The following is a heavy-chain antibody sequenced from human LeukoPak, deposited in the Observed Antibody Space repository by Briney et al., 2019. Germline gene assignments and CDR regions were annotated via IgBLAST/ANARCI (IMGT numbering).Heavy chain of an antibody. CDR1: GFTFSSYA. J-gene: IGHJ4*02. Sequence: AGGSLRLSCAASGFTFSSYAMSWVRQAPGKGLEWVSAISGSGGSTYYADSVKGRFTISRDNSKNTLYLQMNSLRAEDTAVYYCAKVSDDSSGYYSPTDYWGQGTLVTVSS. V-gene: IGHV3-23*01. CDR2: ISGSGGST. D-gene: IGHD3-22*01. CDR3: AKVSDDSSGYYSPTDY.